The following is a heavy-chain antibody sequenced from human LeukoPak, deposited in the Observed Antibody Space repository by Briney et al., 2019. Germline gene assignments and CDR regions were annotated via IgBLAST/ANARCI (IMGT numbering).Heavy chain of an antibody. Sequence: GASVKVSCKASGYTFAGYYMHWVRQAPGQGLVWMGWINPNSGGTNYAQKFQGRVTMTRDTSISTAYMELSRLRSDDTAVYYCARDKLELTRSWFDPWGQGTLVTVSS. CDR2: INPNSGGT. CDR3: ARDKLELTRSWFDP. V-gene: IGHV1-2*02. D-gene: IGHD1-7*01. CDR1: GYTFAGYY. J-gene: IGHJ5*02.